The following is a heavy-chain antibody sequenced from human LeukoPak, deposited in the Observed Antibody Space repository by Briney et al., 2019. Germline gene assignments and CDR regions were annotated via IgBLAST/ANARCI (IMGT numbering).Heavy chain of an antibody. CDR2: MNPNSGNT. D-gene: IGHD6-19*01. CDR1: GYTFTSCD. CDR3: TRGSSGRRDN. J-gene: IGHJ4*02. V-gene: IGHV1-8*01. Sequence: ASVKVSCKASGYTFTSCDINWVRQATGQGLEWMGWMNPNSGNTGYGQSFQGRITMTRDTSIGTAYMELSNLASEDTAIYYCTRGSSGRRDNWGQGTLVTVSA.